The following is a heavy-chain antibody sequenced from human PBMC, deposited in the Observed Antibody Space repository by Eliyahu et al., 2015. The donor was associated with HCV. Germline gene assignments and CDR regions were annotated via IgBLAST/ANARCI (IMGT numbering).Heavy chain of an antibody. J-gene: IGHJ6*03. D-gene: IGHD3-10*01. CDR2: IKRKTDGGTT. CDR1: XXTFSXAG. Sequence: EVQLVESGGGLVKPGGXLRXXXAASXXTFSXAGMSWVRQAPGKGLEWIGRIKRKTDGGTTDYAAPVKGRFTISRDDSKSTLYLQMNSLKTEDTAVYYCTTGAPGGFDYYLDVWGQGTTVTVSS. V-gene: IGHV3-15*01. CDR3: TTGAPGGFDYYLDV.